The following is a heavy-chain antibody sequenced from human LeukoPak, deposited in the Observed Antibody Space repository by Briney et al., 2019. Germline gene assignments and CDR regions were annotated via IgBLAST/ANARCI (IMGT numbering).Heavy chain of an antibody. CDR3: ARGPLRDYVWGSYRSYYFDY. V-gene: IGHV4-34*01. CDR2: INHSGST. CDR1: GGSISSYY. D-gene: IGHD3-16*02. J-gene: IGHJ4*02. Sequence: SETLSLTCTVTGGSISSYYWSWIRQPPGKGLEWIGEINHSGSTNYNPSLKSRVTISVDTSKNQFSLKLSSVTAADTAVYYCARGPLRDYVWGSYRSYYFDYWGQGTLVTVSS.